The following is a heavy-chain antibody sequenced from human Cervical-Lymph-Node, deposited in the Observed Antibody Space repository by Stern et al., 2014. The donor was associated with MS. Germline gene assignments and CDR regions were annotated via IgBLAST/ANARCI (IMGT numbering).Heavy chain of an antibody. J-gene: IGHJ4*02. CDR3: AKDRGSGWSLDY. CDR1: GFSFSNYG. CDR2: ISYDGSKK. D-gene: IGHD6-19*01. V-gene: IGHV3-30*18. Sequence: VKLEESGGGVVQPGGSLRLSCAGSGFSFSNYGMHWVRQAPGKGLEWVALISYDGSKKYYADSGKGRFTISRDNSKNTMYVQMNSLRLEDTSVYYCAKDRGSGWSLDYWGQGTLVAVSS.